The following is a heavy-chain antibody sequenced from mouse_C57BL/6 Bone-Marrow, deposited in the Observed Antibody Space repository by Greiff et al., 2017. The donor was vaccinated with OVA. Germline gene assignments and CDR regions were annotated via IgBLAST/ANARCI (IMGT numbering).Heavy chain of an antibody. J-gene: IGHJ2*01. V-gene: IGHV14-2*01. Sequence: VQLQQSGAELVKPGASVKLSCTASGFNITDYYMHWVKQRTEQGLEWIGRIDPEDGETKYDPKFQGKATITADTSSNTAYLQLSSLTSEDTAGYYCASSSCHFDYWGQGTTLTVSS. CDR1: GFNITDYY. CDR2: IDPEDGET. CDR3: ASSSCHFDY. D-gene: IGHD1-2*01.